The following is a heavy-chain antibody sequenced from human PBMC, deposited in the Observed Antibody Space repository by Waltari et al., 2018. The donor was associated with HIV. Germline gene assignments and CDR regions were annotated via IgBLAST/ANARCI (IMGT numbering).Heavy chain of an antibody. D-gene: IGHD3-22*01. CDR1: GYTFTNYW. CDR3: ARLFYYDTTGYINNAFDI. Sequence: EVQLVQSGAEVRKSGESLKISCKAPGYTFTNYWIAWLRQMSGEGLEWMWIIYPFDSDTRYNPSFEGQITISADKSLATAYLEWSNLNASDAAIYYCARLFYYDTTGYINNAFDIWGQGTVVTVS. V-gene: IGHV5-51*03. CDR2: IYPFDSDT. J-gene: IGHJ3*02.